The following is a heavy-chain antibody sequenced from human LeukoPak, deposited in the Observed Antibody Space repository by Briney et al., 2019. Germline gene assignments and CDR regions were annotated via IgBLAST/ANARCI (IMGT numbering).Heavy chain of an antibody. J-gene: IGHJ5*02. CDR1: GGTFSSYA. D-gene: IGHD6-19*01. V-gene: IGHV1-69*05. CDR2: IIPIFGTA. Sequence: SVKVSCKASGGTFSSYAISWVRQAPGQGLEWMGGIIPIFGTANYAQKFQGRVTMTRDTSTSTVYMELSSLRSEDTAVYYCARDREEGSGWYGGNWFDPWGQGTLVTVSS. CDR3: ARDREEGSGWYGGNWFDP.